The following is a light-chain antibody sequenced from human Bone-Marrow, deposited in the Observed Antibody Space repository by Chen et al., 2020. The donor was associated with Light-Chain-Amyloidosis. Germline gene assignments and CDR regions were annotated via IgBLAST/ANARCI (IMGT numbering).Light chain of an antibody. CDR3: QSADSSGTYEVI. CDR1: DLPTKY. J-gene: IGLJ2*01. V-gene: IGLV3-25*03. Sequence: SYELTQPPSVSVSPGQTATITCSGDDLPTKYAYWYQQKPGQAPVLVIHRDTERPSGISERFSGSSSGTTATLTISGVQAEDEADYHWQSADSSGTYEVIFGGGTKLTVL. CDR2: RDT.